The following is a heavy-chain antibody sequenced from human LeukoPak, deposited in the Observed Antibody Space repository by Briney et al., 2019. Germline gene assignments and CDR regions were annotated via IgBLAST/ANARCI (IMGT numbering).Heavy chain of an antibody. CDR1: GGSVSSSGSY. J-gene: IGHJ6*02. D-gene: IGHD2-2*02. CDR3: ARDTRYCSSTSCYIVTKYYYYGMDV. V-gene: IGHV4-61*08. CDR2: IYYSGST. Sequence: SETLSLTCTVSGGSVSSSGSYWSWIRQPPGKGLEWFAYIYYSGSTTYNPSLKSRVIISVDTSKNQFSLKLSSVTAADTAVYYCARDTRYCSSTSCYIVTKYYYYGMDVWGQGTTVTVSS.